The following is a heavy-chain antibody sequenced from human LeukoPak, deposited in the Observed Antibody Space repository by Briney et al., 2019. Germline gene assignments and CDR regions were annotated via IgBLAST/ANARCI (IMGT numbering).Heavy chain of an antibody. CDR1: GFTFNNYA. CDR3: ARDYKYAFDN. D-gene: IGHD5-24*01. V-gene: IGHV3-48*01. CDR2: IGIDSGNT. Sequence: HAGGSLRLSCAASGFTFNNYAMSWVRQAPGKGLEWISYIGIDSGNTNYADSVKGRFTISGDKAKNSLYLQMNSLRVEDTAVYYCARDYKYAFDNWGQGTLVTVSS. J-gene: IGHJ4*02.